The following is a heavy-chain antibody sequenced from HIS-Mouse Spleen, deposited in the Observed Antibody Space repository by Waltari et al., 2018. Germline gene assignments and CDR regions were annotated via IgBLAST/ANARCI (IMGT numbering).Heavy chain of an antibody. J-gene: IGHJ4*02. D-gene: IGHD2-8*01. Sequence: QVQLVESGGGVVQPGRSLRLSCAASGFTFSSYAMHWVRQAPGKGLGWVAVISYDGSNQYYADSVKGRFTISRDNSKNTLYLQMNSLRAEDTAVYYCARVRANGWGQGTLVTVSS. CDR2: ISYDGSNQ. CDR1: GFTFSSYA. V-gene: IGHV3-30*04. CDR3: ARVRANG.